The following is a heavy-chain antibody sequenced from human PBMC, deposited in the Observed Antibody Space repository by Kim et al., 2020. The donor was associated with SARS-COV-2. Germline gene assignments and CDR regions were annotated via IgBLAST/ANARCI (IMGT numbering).Heavy chain of an antibody. CDR1: RFTFSSFA. V-gene: IGHV3-23*01. D-gene: IGHD3-22*01. CDR2: ISGSGGIS. Sequence: GGSLRLSCAASRFTFSSFAMSWVRQAPGKGLEWVSGISGSGGISDTADSVKGWFTISRDNSKNTLYLQMNSLRAEDTAVYYCTKVSRGYYSAHWYFDLWGRGTLVTVSS. CDR3: TKVSRGYYSAHWYFDL. J-gene: IGHJ2*01.